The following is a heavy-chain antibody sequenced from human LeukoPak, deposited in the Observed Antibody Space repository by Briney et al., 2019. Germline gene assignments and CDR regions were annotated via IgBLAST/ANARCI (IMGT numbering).Heavy chain of an antibody. D-gene: IGHD5-24*01. CDR2: INPNSGGT. V-gene: IGHV1-2*02. J-gene: IGHJ3*02. CDR3: ACGGLRDGYNKYVFDI. CDR1: GYTFTGYY. Sequence: ASVKVSCKASGYTFTGYYMHWVRQAPGQGLEWMGWINPNSGGTNYAQKFQGRVPMTSDTTISTAYMELSRLISDDTAVYYCACGGLRDGYNKYVFDIWGQGTMVTVS.